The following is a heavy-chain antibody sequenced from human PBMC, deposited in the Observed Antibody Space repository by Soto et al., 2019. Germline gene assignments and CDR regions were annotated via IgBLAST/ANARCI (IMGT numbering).Heavy chain of an antibody. CDR1: GGSVSSYY. CDR3: ERHSTRNYGLYYLDY. Sequence: SETLSLTCTVSGGSVSSYYWSWIRKSPGKGLEWIGFIYYSGSTKYKPSLKSRVSISVDTSKNQFSLKVSSATAENTAVYSCERHSTRNYGLYYLDYWGRGALAPVPS. CDR2: IYYSGST. D-gene: IGHD4-17*01. V-gene: IGHV4-59*08. J-gene: IGHJ4*02.